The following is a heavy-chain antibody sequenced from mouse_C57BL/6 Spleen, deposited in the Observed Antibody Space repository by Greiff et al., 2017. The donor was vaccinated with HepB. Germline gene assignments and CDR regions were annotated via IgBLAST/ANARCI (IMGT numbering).Heavy chain of an antibody. V-gene: IGHV14-2*01. Sequence: EVQVVESGAELVKPGASVKLSCTASGFTIKDYYMHWVKQRTEQGLGWIGRIDPEDGETKYAPKFQGKATITADTSSNTAYLQLSSLTSEDTAVYYCARDDCDGDWYFDVWGTGTTVTVSS. CDR2: IDPEDGET. CDR1: GFTIKDYY. CDR3: ARDDCDGDWYFDV. J-gene: IGHJ1*03. D-gene: IGHD2-4*01.